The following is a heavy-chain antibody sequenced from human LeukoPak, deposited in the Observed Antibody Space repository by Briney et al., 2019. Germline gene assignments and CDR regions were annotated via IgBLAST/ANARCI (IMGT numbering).Heavy chain of an antibody. CDR3: ARAGYGDPHFDF. CDR1: GFSFSNYG. J-gene: IGHJ4*02. V-gene: IGHV3-33*01. CDR2: ISYDGKNI. D-gene: IGHD4-17*01. Sequence: GGSLRLSCAASGFSFSNYGFHWVRQAPGKGLDWVSAISYDGKNIHYADSVKGRFTISRDNSRNTVYLQMNSLRVEDTAVYYCARAGYGDPHFDFWGQGTLVTVSS.